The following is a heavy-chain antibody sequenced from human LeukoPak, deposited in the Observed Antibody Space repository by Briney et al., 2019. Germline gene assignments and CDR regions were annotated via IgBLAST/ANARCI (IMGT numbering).Heavy chain of an antibody. CDR3: ARSRERYSYVDY. CDR2: IYYSGST. V-gene: IGHV4-31*03. J-gene: IGHJ4*02. Sequence: PSQTLSLTCTVSGGSISSGGYYWSWIRQHPGKGLEWIGYIYYSGSTYYNPSLKSRVTISVDTSKNQFSLKLSSVTAADTAMYYCARSRERYSYVDYWGQGTLVTVFS. CDR1: GGSISSGGYY. D-gene: IGHD5-18*01.